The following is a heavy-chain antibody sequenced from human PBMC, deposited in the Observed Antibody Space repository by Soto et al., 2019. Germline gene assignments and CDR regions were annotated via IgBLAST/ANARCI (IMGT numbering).Heavy chain of an antibody. CDR3: ARDGVEAGLYLDN. V-gene: IGHV3-7*01. J-gene: IGHJ4*02. CDR1: GFTFSSYW. CDR2: INQRGNER. D-gene: IGHD6-19*01. Sequence: LRLSCAASGFTFSSYWMSWVRQAPGKGLEWVANINQRGNERYHVDSLKGRFTISRDNAENSLYLQVNSLTGEDTAVYYCARDGVEAGLYLDNWGQGTLVTVSS.